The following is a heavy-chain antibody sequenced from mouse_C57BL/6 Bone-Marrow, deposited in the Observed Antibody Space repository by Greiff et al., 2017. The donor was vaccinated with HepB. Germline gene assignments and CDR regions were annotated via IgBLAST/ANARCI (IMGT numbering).Heavy chain of an antibody. Sequence: QVQLKESGAELARPGASVKMSCKASGYTFTSYTMHWVKQRPGQGLEWIGYINPSSGYTKYNQKFKDKATLPADKSSSTAYMQLSSLTSEDSAVYYCARDDYWYFDVWGTGTTVTVSS. J-gene: IGHJ1*03. CDR1: GYTFTSYT. CDR3: ARDDYWYFDV. CDR2: INPSSGYT. V-gene: IGHV1-4*01.